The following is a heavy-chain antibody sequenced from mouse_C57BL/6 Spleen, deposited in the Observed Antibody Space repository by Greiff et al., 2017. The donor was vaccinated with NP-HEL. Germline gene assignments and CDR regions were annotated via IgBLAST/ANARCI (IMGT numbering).Heavy chain of an antibody. D-gene: IGHD2-2*01. CDR2: IRNKANGYTT. Sequence: EVQRVESGGGLVQPGGSLSLSCAASGFTFTDYYMSWVRQPPGKALEWLGFIRNKANGYTTEYSASVKGRFTISRDNSQSILYLQMNALRAEDSATYYCARYNYGYARGYFDYWGQGTTLTVSS. V-gene: IGHV7-3*01. CDR3: ARYNYGYARGYFDY. CDR1: GFTFTDYY. J-gene: IGHJ2*01.